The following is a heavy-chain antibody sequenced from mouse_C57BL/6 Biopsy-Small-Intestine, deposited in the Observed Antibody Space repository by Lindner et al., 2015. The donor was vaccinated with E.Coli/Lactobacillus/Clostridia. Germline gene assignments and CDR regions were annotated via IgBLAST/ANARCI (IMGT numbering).Heavy chain of an antibody. CDR3: ARIAMDY. V-gene: IGHV1-39*01. J-gene: IGHJ4*01. CDR2: INPYFGRT. CDR1: GYSFTGYN. Sequence: VQLQESGAELVKPGASVKISCKASGYSFTGYNMNWVKQSHGKSLEWIGNINPYFGRTNYNQKFEGKATLTVNKSSSTAYMQLNSLTSEDSAVYYCARIAMDYWGQGTSVTVSS.